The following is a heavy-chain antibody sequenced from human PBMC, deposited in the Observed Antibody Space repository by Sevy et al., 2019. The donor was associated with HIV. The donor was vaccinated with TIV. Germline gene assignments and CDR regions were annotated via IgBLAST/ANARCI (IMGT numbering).Heavy chain of an antibody. J-gene: IGHJ5*02. CDR1: GFSFSNYE. CDR3: AKIGYDTREFDP. Sequence: GGSLRLSCEASGFSFSNYEMNWVRQAPGKGLEWASYISSGGTTKHYADSVKGRFIISRDNAKNSLYLQMNSLRAEDTAVYYCAKIGYDTREFDPWCQGTLVTVSS. CDR2: ISSGGTTK. D-gene: IGHD5-12*01. V-gene: IGHV3-48*03.